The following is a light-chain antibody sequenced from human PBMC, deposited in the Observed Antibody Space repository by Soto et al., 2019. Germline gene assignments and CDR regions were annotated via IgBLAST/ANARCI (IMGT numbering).Light chain of an antibody. CDR2: GAS. CDR3: QQXGSSPLT. Sequence: EIVLTQSPGTLSLSPXXXXXXXXXASXXVSXXYLAWYQQKPGQAPRLLIYGASSRATGIPDRFSGSGSGTDFTLTISRLEPEXFAVYYXQQXGSSPLTFGPGTKVDIK. V-gene: IGKV3-20*01. CDR1: XXVSXXY. J-gene: IGKJ3*01.